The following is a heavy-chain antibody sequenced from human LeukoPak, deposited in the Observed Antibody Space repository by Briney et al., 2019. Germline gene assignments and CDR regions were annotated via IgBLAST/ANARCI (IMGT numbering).Heavy chain of an antibody. CDR1: GYTFTGYY. V-gene: IGHV1-2*02. CDR3: ARELRPVDYVDY. CDR2: INPNSGGT. Sequence: ASVKVSCKASGYTFTGYYMHWVRQAPGQGLEWMGWINPNSGGTNYAQKFQGRVTMTRDASISTAYMELSRLRSDDTAVYYCARELRPVDYVDYWGQGTLVTVSS. J-gene: IGHJ4*02. D-gene: IGHD3-16*01.